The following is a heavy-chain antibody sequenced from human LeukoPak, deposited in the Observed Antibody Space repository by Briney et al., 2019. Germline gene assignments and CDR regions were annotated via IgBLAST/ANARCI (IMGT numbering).Heavy chain of an antibody. V-gene: IGHV1-8*03. Sequence: ASVKASCKASGYTFTSYDINWVRQATGQGLEWMGWMNPNSGNTGYAQKFQGRVTITRNTSISTAYMELSSLRSEDTAVYYCALDYGDSWFDYWGQGTLVTVSS. CDR2: MNPNSGNT. CDR3: ALDYGDSWFDY. J-gene: IGHJ4*02. CDR1: GYTFTSYD. D-gene: IGHD4-17*01.